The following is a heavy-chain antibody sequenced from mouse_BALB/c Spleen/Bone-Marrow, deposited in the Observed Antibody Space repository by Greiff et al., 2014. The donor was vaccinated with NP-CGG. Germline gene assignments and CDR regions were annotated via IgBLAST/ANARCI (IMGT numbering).Heavy chain of an antibody. Sequence: EVQLQESGGGLVKPGGSLKLSCAASGFTFSSYTMSWVRQTPEKRLEWVATISTGGSYTDYPDSVKGRFTISRDNAKNTLCLQMSSLKSEDTAMYYCTRDQRYGNYIYAMDYWGQGTSVTVSS. CDR3: TRDQRYGNYIYAMDY. V-gene: IGHV5-6-4*01. D-gene: IGHD2-10*02. CDR2: ISTGGSYT. CDR1: GFTFSSYT. J-gene: IGHJ4*01.